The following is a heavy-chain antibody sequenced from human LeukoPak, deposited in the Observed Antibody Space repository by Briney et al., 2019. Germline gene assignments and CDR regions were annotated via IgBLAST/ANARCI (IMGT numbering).Heavy chain of an antibody. CDR3: AREGSYYYDSSGPDDAFDI. J-gene: IGHJ3*02. D-gene: IGHD3-22*01. CDR1: GYTFTGYY. Sequence: ASVKVSCKASGYTFTGYYMHWVRQAPGQGLEWMGWINPNSGGTNYAQKFQGRVTMTRDTSISTAYMELSRLRSDDTAVYYCAREGSYYYDSSGPDDAFDIRGQGTMVTVSS. CDR2: INPNSGGT. V-gene: IGHV1-2*02.